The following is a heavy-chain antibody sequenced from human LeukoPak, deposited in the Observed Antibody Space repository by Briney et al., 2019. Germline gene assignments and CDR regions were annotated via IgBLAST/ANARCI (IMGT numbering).Heavy chain of an antibody. CDR3: VRDHTSGGLDQ. J-gene: IGHJ5*02. CDR2: ISSSSSYT. Sequence: PGGSLRLSCAASGFTFSSYSMNWVRQAPGKGLEWVSSISSSSSYTYYADSVKGRFTISRDNAKNSLYLQMNSLRAEDTAAYYCVRDHTSGGLDQWGKGTGDSV. CDR1: GFTFSSYS. V-gene: IGHV3-21*01. D-gene: IGHD2/OR15-2a*01.